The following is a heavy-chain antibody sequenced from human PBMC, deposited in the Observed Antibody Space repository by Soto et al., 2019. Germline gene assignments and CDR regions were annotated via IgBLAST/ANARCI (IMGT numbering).Heavy chain of an antibody. Sequence: PSQTLSLTCAISGDSVSSNSAAWNWIRQSPSRGLEWLGRTYYRSKWSSDYAISVKRRITINPDTSKNQFSLKLNSVTAEDTAVYYCTREGSCNWHEVAHCFAFWGQGTLVTVSS. J-gene: IGHJ4*02. CDR2: TYYRSKWSS. V-gene: IGHV6-1*01. CDR1: GDSVSSNSAA. D-gene: IGHD1-20*01. CDR3: TREGSCNWHEVAHCFAF.